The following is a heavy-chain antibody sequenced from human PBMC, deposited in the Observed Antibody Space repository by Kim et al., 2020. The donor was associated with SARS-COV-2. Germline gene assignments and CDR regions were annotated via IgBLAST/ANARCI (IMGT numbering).Heavy chain of an antibody. CDR1: GFSFSEWW. J-gene: IGHJ4*02. Sequence: GGSLRPSCAASGFSFSEWWMDWVRQAPGKGPEWVARMDHDGSTTLYADSVKGRFTISRDNSKNTLYLQMTGLRADDTGVYYCTRGPFWGQGTLVTVSS. CDR2: MDHDGSTT. V-gene: IGHV3-74*01. CDR3: TRGPF.